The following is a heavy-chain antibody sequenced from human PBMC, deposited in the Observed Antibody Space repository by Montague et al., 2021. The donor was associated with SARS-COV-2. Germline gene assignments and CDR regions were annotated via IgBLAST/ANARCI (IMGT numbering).Heavy chain of an antibody. Sequence: SLRLSCAASGFTFSSYGMHWVRQAPGKGLEWVAVISYDGSTKYYADSVKGRFPISRDNSKNTLYLQMNSLRAEDTAVYYCAKDFMSLMVYAMVYYYYGMDVWGQGTTVTVSS. CDR3: AKDFMSLMVYAMVYYYYGMDV. D-gene: IGHD2-8*01. J-gene: IGHJ6*02. CDR1: GFTFSSYG. V-gene: IGHV3-30*18. CDR2: ISYDGSTK.